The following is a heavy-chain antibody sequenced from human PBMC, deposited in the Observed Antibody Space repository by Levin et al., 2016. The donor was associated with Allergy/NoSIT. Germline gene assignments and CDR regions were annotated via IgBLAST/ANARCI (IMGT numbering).Heavy chain of an antibody. CDR3: ARGSYGDNHYFDY. CDR2: LSGSGSHI. Sequence: GGSLRLSCAASGFPFSTYTINWVRQAPGKGLEWVSSLSGSGSHIYHADSVKGRFTTSRDNAKNSLYLQMNSLRAEDTAVYYCARGSYGDNHYFDYWGQGTRVTVSS. CDR1: GFPFSTYT. V-gene: IGHV3-21*01. D-gene: IGHD4-17*01. J-gene: IGHJ4*02.